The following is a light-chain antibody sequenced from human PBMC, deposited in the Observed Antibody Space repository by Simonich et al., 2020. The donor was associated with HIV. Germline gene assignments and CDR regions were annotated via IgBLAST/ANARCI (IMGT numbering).Light chain of an antibody. CDR3: QSYDSSNFWV. V-gene: IGLV6-57*01. Sequence: NFMLTQPHSVSESPGKTVTISCTRSSGRIASNYVQWYQPRPGSSPTTVIYEDNQRPSGVPDLFSGSIDISSNSASLTISGLKTEDEADYYCQSYDSSNFWVFGGGTKLTVL. CDR1: SGRIASNY. CDR2: EDN. J-gene: IGLJ3*02.